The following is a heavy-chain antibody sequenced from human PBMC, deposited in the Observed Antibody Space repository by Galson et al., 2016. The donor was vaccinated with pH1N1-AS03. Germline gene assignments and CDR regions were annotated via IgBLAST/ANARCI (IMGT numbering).Heavy chain of an antibody. J-gene: IGHJ6*02. D-gene: IGHD5-24*01. Sequence: SVKVSCKASGYTFTSYGITWVRQAPGQGLEWMGWTSAYNGNTKYAQKFPGRVTMTTDTSTSTAYMELRSLRSDDTAVYYCAKVGGEVYNWYFYGMDVWGQGTTVTVSS. CDR3: AKVGGEVYNWYFYGMDV. V-gene: IGHV1-18*01. CDR2: TSAYNGNT. CDR1: GYTFTSYG.